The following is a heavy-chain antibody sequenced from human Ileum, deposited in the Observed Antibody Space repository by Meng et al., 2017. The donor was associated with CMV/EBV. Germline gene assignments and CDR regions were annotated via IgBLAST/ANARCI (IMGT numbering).Heavy chain of an antibody. J-gene: IGHJ2*01. D-gene: IGHD2-15*01. Sequence: GESLKISCAASGFTVSSNYMSWVRQAPGKGLEWVSVIYSGGSTYYADSVKGRFTISRDNSKNTLYLQMNSLRAEDTAVYYCARDFRALVVDTSWDFDLWGRGTLVTVSS. CDR3: ARDFRALVVDTSWDFDL. V-gene: IGHV3-53*01. CDR1: GFTVSSNY. CDR2: IYSGGST.